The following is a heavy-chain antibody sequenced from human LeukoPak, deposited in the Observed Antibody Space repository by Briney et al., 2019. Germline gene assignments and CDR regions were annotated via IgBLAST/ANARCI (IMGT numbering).Heavy chain of an antibody. CDR3: AGTYRSSSGASFDY. D-gene: IGHD6-6*01. CDR1: GGTSSNYI. V-gene: IGHV1-69*02. Sequence: SVKVSCKASGGTSSNYIFSWVRQAPGQGLDWMGRIIPILGIANYAQKFQGRVTITADKSTSTAYIELSSLKSEDTAIYCCAGTYRSSSGASFDYWGQGTLVTVSS. J-gene: IGHJ4*02. CDR2: IIPILGIA.